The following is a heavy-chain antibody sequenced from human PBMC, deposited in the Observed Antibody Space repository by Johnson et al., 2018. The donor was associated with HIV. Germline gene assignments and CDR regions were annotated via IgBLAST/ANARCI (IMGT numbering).Heavy chain of an antibody. D-gene: IGHD2-15*01. CDR1: GFTFSSYD. Sequence: QVQLVESGGGVVQPGRSMRLSCAASGFTFSSYDLHWVRQAPGKGLEWVAVISYDGSTKYYADSVRGRFTISRDNSKNTLYLQMDSLRGEDTAVYYCARDPNSSNCSGVTCYSAAFDIWGQGTMVTVSS. V-gene: IGHV3-30*04. CDR3: ARDPNSSNCSGVTCYSAAFDI. CDR2: ISYDGSTK. J-gene: IGHJ3*02.